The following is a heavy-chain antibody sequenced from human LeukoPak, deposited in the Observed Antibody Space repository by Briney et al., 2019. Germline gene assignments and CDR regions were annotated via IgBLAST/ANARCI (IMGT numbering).Heavy chain of an antibody. CDR3: ARDTAMVTYWFDP. D-gene: IGHD5-18*01. V-gene: IGHV1-2*02. J-gene: IGHJ5*02. CDR2: IKPNSGGT. Sequence: ASVKVSCKASGYTFFSYGITWVRQAPGQGLEWMGWIKPNSGGTNYAQKFQGRVTMTRDTSISTAYMELSRLRSDDTAVYYCARDTAMVTYWFDPWGQGTLVTVSS. CDR1: GYTFFSYG.